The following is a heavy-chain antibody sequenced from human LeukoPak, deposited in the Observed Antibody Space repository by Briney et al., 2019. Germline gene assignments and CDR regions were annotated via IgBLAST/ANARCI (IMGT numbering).Heavy chain of an antibody. CDR1: GFTFTDYY. V-gene: IGHV3-11*04. J-gene: IGHJ4*02. CDR3: ARDDDYYDSSGYYKLDY. Sequence: GVSLRLSCAASGFTFTDYYMSWIRQAPGKGLEWVSYISISGTTIYYADSVKGRFTFSRDNAKNSLYLQMNSLRAEDTAVYYCARDDDYYDSSGYYKLDYWGQGTLVTVSS. D-gene: IGHD3-22*01. CDR2: ISISGTTI.